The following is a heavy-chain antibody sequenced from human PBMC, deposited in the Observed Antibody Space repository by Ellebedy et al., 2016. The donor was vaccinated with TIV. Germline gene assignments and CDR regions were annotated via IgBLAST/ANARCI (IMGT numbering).Heavy chain of an antibody. CDR1: GYTFSGFY. CDR3: VLVASGTYWFDP. J-gene: IGHJ5*02. V-gene: IGHV1-2*04. D-gene: IGHD6-13*01. CDR2: INPNSGGT. Sequence: AASVKVSCKASGYTFSGFYIHWVRQAPGQGLEYMGWINPNSGGTDYAQKFQDWVTMTRDTSISTAYMELNRLTSDATALYYCVLVASGTYWFDPWGQGTLVTVSS.